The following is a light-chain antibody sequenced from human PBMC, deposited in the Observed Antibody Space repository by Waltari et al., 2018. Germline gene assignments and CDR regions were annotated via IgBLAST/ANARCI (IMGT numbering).Light chain of an antibody. CDR3: QKYSNSPHS. Sequence: VILTQSPATLSLSPGERATLSCRASQSVTNYLAWYQQKPGQAPRLLIYGASSRATGIPDRFSGSGSGTEFTLTINSLEPEDCAVYYCQKYSNSPHSFGQGTKVEIK. CDR2: GAS. J-gene: IGKJ2*03. V-gene: IGKV3-20*01. CDR1: QSVTNY.